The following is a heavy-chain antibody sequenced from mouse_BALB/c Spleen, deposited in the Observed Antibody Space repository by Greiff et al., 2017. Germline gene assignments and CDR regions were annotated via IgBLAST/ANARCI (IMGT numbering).Heavy chain of an antibody. D-gene: IGHD2-14*01. CDR2: IWGDGST. CDR3: ARDKAYYRYGYAMDY. Sequence: GKLVESGPGLVAPSQSLSITCTVSGFSLTGYGVNWVRQPPGKGLEWLGMIWGDGSTDYNSALKSRLSISKDNSKSQVFLKMNSLQTDDTARYYCARDKAYYRYGYAMDYWGQGTSVTVSS. CDR1: GFSLTGYG. J-gene: IGHJ4*01. V-gene: IGHV2-6-7*01.